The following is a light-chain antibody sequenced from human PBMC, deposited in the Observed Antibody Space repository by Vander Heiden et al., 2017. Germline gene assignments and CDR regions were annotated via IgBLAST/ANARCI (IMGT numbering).Light chain of an antibody. J-gene: IGKJ5*01. CDR1: QGVSRW. Sequence: DIEMTQSPSTLSASVGDRVTIICRASQGVSRWLSWFQQRPGKAPKVLIYKASTLKRGVPSRFSGSGSGTEFTLTISSLQPDDFATYYCQQYNTYPSITFGQETRLDIK. CDR2: KAS. CDR3: QQYNTYPSIT. V-gene: IGKV1-5*03.